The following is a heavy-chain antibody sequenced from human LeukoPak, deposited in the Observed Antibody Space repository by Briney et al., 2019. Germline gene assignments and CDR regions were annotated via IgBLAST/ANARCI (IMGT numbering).Heavy chain of an antibody. CDR3: AKDREGTTFDN. V-gene: IGHV3-30*18. D-gene: IGHD1-7*01. CDR1: GFTFSYYD. Sequence: PGGSLRLSCAASGFTFSYYDMHWVRQAPGKGLEWVAVISYDGSNKYYADSVKGRFTISRDNSKNTVYLQMNSLRAEDTAGYYCAKDREGTTFDNWGQGTLVTVSS. CDR2: ISYDGSNK. J-gene: IGHJ4*02.